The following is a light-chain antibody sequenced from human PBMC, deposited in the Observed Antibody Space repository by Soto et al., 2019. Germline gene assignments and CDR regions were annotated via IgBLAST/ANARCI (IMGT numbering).Light chain of an antibody. J-gene: IGKJ2*01. CDR3: QQYGSSPPMFT. V-gene: IGKV3-20*01. CDR1: QSVDRSY. Sequence: EGVLTQSPGTLSLSPGERATLSCRASQSVDRSYLAWYQQRPGQAPRLLIYGASSRATGIPDRFSGSGSGTDLTITISRVEPEDFAVYFCQQYGSSPPMFTFGQGTKLEIK. CDR2: GAS.